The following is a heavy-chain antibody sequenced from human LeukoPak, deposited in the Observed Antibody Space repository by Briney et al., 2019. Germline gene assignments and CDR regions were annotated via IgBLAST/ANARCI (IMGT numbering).Heavy chain of an antibody. D-gene: IGHD3-10*02. CDR1: GFTFNFG. CDR3: ARDRSVLWFDP. Sequence: GGSLRLSCVASGFTFNFGMNWVRQAPGKGLEWVAVIWYDGNNKYYADSVKGRFAISRDDSKNTLYLQMNSLRVEDTAVYYCARDRSVLWFDPWGQGTLVTVSS. J-gene: IGHJ5*02. CDR2: IWYDGNNK. V-gene: IGHV3-33*01.